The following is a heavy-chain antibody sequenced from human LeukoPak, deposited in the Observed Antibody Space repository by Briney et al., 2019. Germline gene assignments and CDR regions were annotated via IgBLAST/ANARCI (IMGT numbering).Heavy chain of an antibody. D-gene: IGHD3-22*01. Sequence: SETLSLTCTVSGGSISSGDYYWRWIRQPPGKDLEWIGYIYYSGSTYYNPSLKIRVTISVDTSKNQFSLKLSSVTAADTAVYYCAREPGYYYDSSGETDAFDIWGQGTMVTVSS. CDR3: AREPGYYYDSSGETDAFDI. J-gene: IGHJ3*02. CDR1: GGSISSGDYY. V-gene: IGHV4-30-4*08. CDR2: IYYSGST.